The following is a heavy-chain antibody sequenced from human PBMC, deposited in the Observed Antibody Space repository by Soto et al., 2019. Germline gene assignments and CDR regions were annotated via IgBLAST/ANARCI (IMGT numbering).Heavy chain of an antibody. CDR1: GGSISSGTYY. J-gene: IGHJ4*02. CDR2: IYYSGST. CDR3: ARGPMDY. V-gene: IGHV4-30-4*01. Sequence: QVQLQESGPGLVKPSQTLSLTCTVSGGSISSGTYYWSWIRQPPGKGLEWIGYIYYSGSTYYNPSXTXRXNISVDTSKNQFSLNLRSVTATATAVYYCARGPMDYWGQGTLVTVSS.